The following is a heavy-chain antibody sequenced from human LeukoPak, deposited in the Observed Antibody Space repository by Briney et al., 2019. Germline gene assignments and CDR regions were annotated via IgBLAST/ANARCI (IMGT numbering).Heavy chain of an antibody. D-gene: IGHD6-19*01. CDR3: AREDSSGWYVFDY. V-gene: IGHV1-2*02. CDR2: IHAGRGDT. Sequence: ASVKVSCKASGFTFTGHYMHWVRQAPGQGLEWMGWIHAGRGDTNYAQKFQGRFTMTRDTSINTLFMELSSLRSDDTAVYYCAREDSSGWYVFDYWGQGTLVTVSS. CDR1: GFTFTGHY. J-gene: IGHJ4*02.